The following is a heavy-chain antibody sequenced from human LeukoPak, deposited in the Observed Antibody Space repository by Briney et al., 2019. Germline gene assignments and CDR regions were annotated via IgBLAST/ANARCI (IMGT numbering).Heavy chain of an antibody. Sequence: PSETLSLTCTVSGGSISSSSYYWGWIRQPPGKGLEWIGSIYHSGSTYYNPSLKSRVTISVGTSKNQFSLKLSSVTAADTAVYYCARDTVRGHGNFDYWGQGTLVTVSS. V-gene: IGHV4-39*07. CDR3: ARDTVRGHGNFDY. CDR2: IYHSGST. D-gene: IGHD2-15*01. J-gene: IGHJ4*02. CDR1: GGSISSSSYY.